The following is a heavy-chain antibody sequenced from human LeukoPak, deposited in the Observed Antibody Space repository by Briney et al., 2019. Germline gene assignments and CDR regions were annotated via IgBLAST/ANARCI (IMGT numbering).Heavy chain of an antibody. CDR1: GASISSYF. D-gene: IGHD3-10*01. V-gene: IGHV4-4*07. CDR2: IYAGGKT. CDR3: ARMDYYGSGTYHSWFDP. Sequence: SETLSLTCTVSGASISSYFWSWIRQPAGKGLEWIGRIYAGGKTNYNPSLRSRVTISVDTSRNQFSLKLNSVTAADTAVYYCARMDYYGSGTYHSWFDPWGQGTLVTVSS. J-gene: IGHJ5*02.